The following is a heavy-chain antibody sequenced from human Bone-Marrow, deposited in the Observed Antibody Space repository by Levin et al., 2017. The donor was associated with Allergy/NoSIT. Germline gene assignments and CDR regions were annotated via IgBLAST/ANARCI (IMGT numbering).Heavy chain of an antibody. V-gene: IGHV4-4*07. CDR2: IYSSGST. J-gene: IGHJ5*02. Sequence: GSLRLSCTVSGGSISNYYWSWIRQPAGKGLEWIGRIYSSGSTNFNPSLKSRVTMSVDTSKSQFSLNLSSVTAADPALYYCARHGTEGLDFWSATPPGWFDPWGQGTLVTVSS. CDR3: ARHGTEGLDFWSATPPGWFDP. CDR1: GGSISNYY. D-gene: IGHD3-3*01.